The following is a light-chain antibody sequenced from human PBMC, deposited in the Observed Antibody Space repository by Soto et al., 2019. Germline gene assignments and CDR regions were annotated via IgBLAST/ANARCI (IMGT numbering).Light chain of an antibody. Sequence: QSALTQPASVSGSPGQSITISCTGTSSDVTTYNYVSWYQQHPGKAPKLIIYDVSNRPSGVSKRFSGSKSGNTASLTISGLQADDEADYYCSSSTTSSTVVFGGGTKLTVL. CDR1: SSDVTTYNY. J-gene: IGLJ2*01. V-gene: IGLV2-14*01. CDR2: DVS. CDR3: SSSTTSSTVV.